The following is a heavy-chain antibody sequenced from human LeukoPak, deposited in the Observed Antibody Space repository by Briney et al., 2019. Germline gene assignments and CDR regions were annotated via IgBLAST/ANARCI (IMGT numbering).Heavy chain of an antibody. V-gene: IGHV1-46*01. J-gene: IGHJ5*02. D-gene: IGHD3-10*01. CDR3: AREHESGRLFLILGWFDP. CDR2: INPGGGST. Sequence: ASVKVSCKASGYTFTTYDINWVRQATGQGLEWMGIINPGGGSTSYAQKFQGRVTMTRDTSTSTVYMELSSLRSEDTAVYYCAREHESGRLFLILGWFDPWGQGTLVTVSS. CDR1: GYTFTTYD.